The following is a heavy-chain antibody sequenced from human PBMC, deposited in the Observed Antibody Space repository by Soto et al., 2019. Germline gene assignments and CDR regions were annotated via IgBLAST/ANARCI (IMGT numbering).Heavy chain of an antibody. D-gene: IGHD5-12*01. CDR1: GYTFTDHF. CDR2: INPDSGGT. V-gene: IGHV1-2*02. Sequence: ASVKVSCKASGYTFTDHFIHWVRQAPGQGLEWMGWINPDSGGTRFAQRFQGRVTMTRDTSISTAYMELSGLRSDGTAVYYCVRAVDPGFFDYWG. CDR3: VRAVDPGFFDY. J-gene: IGHJ4*01.